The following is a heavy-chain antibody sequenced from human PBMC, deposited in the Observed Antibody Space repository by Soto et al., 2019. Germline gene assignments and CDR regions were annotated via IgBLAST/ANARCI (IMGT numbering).Heavy chain of an antibody. V-gene: IGHV3-23*01. Sequence: GGSLRLSCAASGFTFSSYGMSWVRQAPGKGLEWVSAIDGEGISTYYADSVKGRFTISRDNSRSTLYLQMNSLRAEDTAVFYCAKAYSGYDYTPIDYWGQGTLVTAPQ. CDR2: IDGEGIST. D-gene: IGHD5-12*01. J-gene: IGHJ4*02. CDR3: AKAYSGYDYTPIDY. CDR1: GFTFSSYG.